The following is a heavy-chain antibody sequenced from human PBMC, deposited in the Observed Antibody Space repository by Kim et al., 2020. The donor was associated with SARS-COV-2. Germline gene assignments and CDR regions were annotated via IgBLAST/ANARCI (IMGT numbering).Heavy chain of an antibody. CDR3: AKDSVRSGQWLVSFDY. V-gene: IGHV3-23*01. CDR2: ISGSGGST. D-gene: IGHD6-19*01. J-gene: IGHJ4*02. Sequence: GGSLRLSCAASGFTFSSYAMSWVRQAPGKGLEWVSAISGSGGSTYYADSVKGRFTISRDNSKNTLYLQMNSLRAEDTAVYYCAKDSVRSGQWLVSFDYWGQGTLVTVSS. CDR1: GFTFSSYA.